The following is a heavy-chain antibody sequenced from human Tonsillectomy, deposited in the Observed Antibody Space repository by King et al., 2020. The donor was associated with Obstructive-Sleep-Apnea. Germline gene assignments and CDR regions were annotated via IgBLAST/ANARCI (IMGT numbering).Heavy chain of an antibody. J-gene: IGHJ5*02. CDR1: GGTFSSYA. D-gene: IGHD3-10*01. Sequence: VQLVEAGAEMKKPGSSVKVFCKASGGTFSSYAISWVRQAPGQGLEWMGGIIPIFGTAQYAQKFQGRVTITADESTSTAYMELSSLRSEDTAVYYCARVTTKRFGDPRGWFDPWGQGTLVTVSS. CDR3: ARVTTKRFGDPRGWFDP. CDR2: IIPIFGTA. V-gene: IGHV1-69*01.